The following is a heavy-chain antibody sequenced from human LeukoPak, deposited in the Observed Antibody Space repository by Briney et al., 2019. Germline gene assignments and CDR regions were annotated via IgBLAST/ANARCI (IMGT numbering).Heavy chain of an antibody. Sequence: SETLSLTCTVSGGSVSSHFWSWIRQPPGKGLEWIGYIYNSGITNYNPSLKSRVTMSVDTPKNQFSLMLRSVTAADTAVYYCARDHLPAGAPGYYMDVWGKGTTVTVSS. CDR1: GGSVSSHF. D-gene: IGHD6-13*01. J-gene: IGHJ6*03. CDR3: ARDHLPAGAPGYYMDV. CDR2: IYNSGIT. V-gene: IGHV4-59*02.